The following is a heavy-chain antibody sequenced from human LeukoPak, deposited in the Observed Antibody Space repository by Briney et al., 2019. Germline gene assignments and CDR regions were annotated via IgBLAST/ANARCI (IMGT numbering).Heavy chain of an antibody. D-gene: IGHD2-8*01. CDR1: GFTFSSYA. J-gene: IGHJ4*02. CDR2: ISYDGSNK. CDR3: AREVLLMVYAMGY. Sequence: PGRSLRLSCAASGFTFSSYAMHWVRQAPGKGLEWVAVISYDGSNKYYADSVKGRFTISRDNSKNTLYLQMNSLRAEDTAVYYCAREVLLMVYAMGYWGQGTLVTVSS. V-gene: IGHV3-30-3*01.